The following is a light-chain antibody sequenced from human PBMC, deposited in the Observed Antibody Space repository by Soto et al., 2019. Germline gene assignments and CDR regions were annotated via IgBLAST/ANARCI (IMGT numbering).Light chain of an antibody. CDR1: TGAVTSGHY. CDR2: DTS. V-gene: IGLV7-46*01. J-gene: IGLJ2*01. Sequence: QAVVTQEPSLTVSPGGTVTLTCGSSTGAVTSGHYPYWFQQKPGQAPRTLIYDTSDKHSWTPARFSGSLLGGKAALTLSGAQPEDGAEYSCLLSYSAARSWVFGGGPKLTVL. CDR3: LLSYSAARSWV.